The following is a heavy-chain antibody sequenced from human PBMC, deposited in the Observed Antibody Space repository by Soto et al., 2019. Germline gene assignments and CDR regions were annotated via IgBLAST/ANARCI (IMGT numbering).Heavy chain of an antibody. Sequence: SETLSLTCTVSGGSISSGGYYWSWIRQHPGKGLEWIGYIYYSGTSYYNPSLKSRVTISVDTSTDQFSLKLSSVTAADTAVYYCARRGISAIGIYFFDYWGQGTLVTVSS. CDR3: ARRGISAIGIYFFDY. CDR1: GGSISSGGYY. V-gene: IGHV4-31*03. CDR2: IYYSGTS. D-gene: IGHD6-13*01. J-gene: IGHJ4*02.